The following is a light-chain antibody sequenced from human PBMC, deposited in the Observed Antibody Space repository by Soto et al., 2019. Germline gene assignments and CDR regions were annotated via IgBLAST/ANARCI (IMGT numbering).Light chain of an antibody. CDR1: QSVRSN. V-gene: IGKV3-15*01. J-gene: IGKJ2*01. CDR3: QQYNNWPYT. CDR2: GAS. Sequence: EIVMTQSPATLSVSPGEGATLCCRASQSVRSNLAWYRQKPGQAPSLLIYGASTRASGIPAKFSASGSGTEFALTISSLQSEDFAVYYCQQYNNWPYTFGQGTRLELK.